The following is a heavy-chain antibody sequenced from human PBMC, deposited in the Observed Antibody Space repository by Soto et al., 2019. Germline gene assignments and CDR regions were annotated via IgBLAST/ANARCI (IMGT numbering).Heavy chain of an antibody. Sequence: QAQLEQSGDEVKKPGASVKVSCKASGYSFAGYNITWVRQVRGQGLEWMGCIRPSNGDTDYAQKFQGRVTMTTDTSTRTAYKELRSVTSDDTAMYFCARDGGGIADVWGQVTTVTVS. J-gene: IGHJ6*02. CDR2: IRPSNGDT. D-gene: IGHD2-21*01. CDR3: ARDGGGIADV. V-gene: IGHV1-18*04. CDR1: GYSFAGYN.